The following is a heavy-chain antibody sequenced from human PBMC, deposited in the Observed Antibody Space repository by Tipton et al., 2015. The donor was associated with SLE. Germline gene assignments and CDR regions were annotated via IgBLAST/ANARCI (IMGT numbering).Heavy chain of an antibody. J-gene: IGHJ4*02. CDR2: TYYRSKWYN. Sequence: GLVKPSQTLSLTCAISGDSVSSNSAAWNWIRQSPSRGLEWLGRTYYRSKWYNDYAVSVKSRITINPDTSKNQFSLQLNSVTPEDTAVYYCTRGGMVWELTPFDYWGQGTLVTVSS. CDR1: GDSVSSNSAA. V-gene: IGHV6-1*01. CDR3: TRGGMVWELTPFDY. D-gene: IGHD1-26*01.